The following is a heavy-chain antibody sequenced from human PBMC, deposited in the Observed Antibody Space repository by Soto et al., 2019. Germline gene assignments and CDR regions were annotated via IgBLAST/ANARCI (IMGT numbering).Heavy chain of an antibody. J-gene: IGHJ6*02. D-gene: IGHD4-4*01. CDR1: GGSLGSYN. CDR3: ARDGDGRMTTNPYYYNGMDV. Sequence: SETQSFTFTVSGGSLGSYNWSWIRQPPGKRLEWIGYVFYTGRANYNASLKSRVSISLDTSNYQFSLKLSSVTAADTAVYYCARDGDGRMTTNPYYYNGMDVWGPGTTVTVSS. CDR2: VFYTGRA. V-gene: IGHV4-59*01.